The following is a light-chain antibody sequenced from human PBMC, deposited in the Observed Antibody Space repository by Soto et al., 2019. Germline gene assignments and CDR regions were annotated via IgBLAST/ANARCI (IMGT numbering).Light chain of an antibody. CDR3: QQTYSTPPT. V-gene: IGKV1-39*01. J-gene: IGKJ1*01. CDR1: QSISTY. CDR2: AAS. Sequence: DIQMTQSPSSLSASVGDRVTITCRASQSISTYLNWYQQKAGLAPKLLIYAASSLQSGVPSRFSGSGSGTDFTLTISSLQPEDFATYYCQQTYSTPPTFGQGTKVE.